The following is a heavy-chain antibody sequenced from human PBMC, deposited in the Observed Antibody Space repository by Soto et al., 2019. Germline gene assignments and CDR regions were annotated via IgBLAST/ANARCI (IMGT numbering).Heavy chain of an antibody. CDR3: ARRVLWFGELLAWFDP. CDR1: GGSISSYY. CDR2: IYYSGST. V-gene: IGHV4-59*01. J-gene: IGHJ5*02. Sequence: PSETLSLTCTVSGGSISSYYWSWIRQPPGKGLYLIWYIYYSGSTNYNPSLKSRVTISVDTSKNQFSLKLSSVTAADTAVYYCARRVLWFGELLAWFDPWGQGTLVTVSS. D-gene: IGHD3-10*01.